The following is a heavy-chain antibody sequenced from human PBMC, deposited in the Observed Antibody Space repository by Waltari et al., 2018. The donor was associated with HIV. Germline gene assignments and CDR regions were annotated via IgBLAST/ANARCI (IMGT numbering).Heavy chain of an antibody. Sequence: VRLVESGGGVVQPGGSLTLYCKMYGFNLSSFGFHWVRQAQVKGLEWVAFCLYDETDDIYMDSVKARFIVSRGNSSDTLVLQMNSLRLDDTATYFCEKDFKPLGLDPSYIDAWGQGTLVTVSS. CDR2: CLYDETDD. J-gene: IGHJ1*01. CDR3: EKDFKPLGLDPSYIDA. D-gene: IGHD3-9*01. CDR1: GFNLSSFG. V-gene: IGHV3-30*02.